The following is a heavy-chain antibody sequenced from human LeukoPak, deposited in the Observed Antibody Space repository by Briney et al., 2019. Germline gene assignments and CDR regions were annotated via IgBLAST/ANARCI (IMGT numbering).Heavy chain of an antibody. Sequence: GGSLRLSCAASGFTFSTYGMNWVRQAPGKGLEWVSYISTSSSTIYYADSVKGRFTISRDNAKNSLYLQMNSLRAEDTAVYYCARPSSRGYSYDDYFDYWGQGTLVTVSS. CDR3: ARPSSRGYSYDDYFDY. J-gene: IGHJ4*02. CDR1: GFTFSTYG. V-gene: IGHV3-48*01. CDR2: ISTSSSTI. D-gene: IGHD5-18*01.